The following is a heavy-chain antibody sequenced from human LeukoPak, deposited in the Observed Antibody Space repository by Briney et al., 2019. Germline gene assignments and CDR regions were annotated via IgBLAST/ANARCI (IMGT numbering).Heavy chain of an antibody. D-gene: IGHD2-2*01. V-gene: IGHV4-39*07. Sequence: SETLSLTCTVSGGSISSSSYYWGWIRQPPGKGLEWIGSIYYSGSTYYNPSLKSRVTISVDTSKNQFSLKLSSVTAADTAVYYCARRPRYCSSTSCRKPNWFDPWGQGTLVTVAS. CDR3: ARRPRYCSSTSCRKPNWFDP. CDR2: IYYSGST. J-gene: IGHJ5*02. CDR1: GGSISSSSYY.